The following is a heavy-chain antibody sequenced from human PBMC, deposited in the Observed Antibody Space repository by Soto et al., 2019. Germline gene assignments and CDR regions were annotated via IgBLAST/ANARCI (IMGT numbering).Heavy chain of an antibody. CDR1: GGSISSGGYY. J-gene: IGHJ5*02. Sequence: PSETLSLTXTVSGGSISSGGYYWSWIRQHPGKGLEWIGYIYYSGSTYYNPSLKSRVTISVDTSKNQFSLKLSSVTAADTAVYYCARERGKDYYDSSGYEGYNWFDPWGQGTLVTVSS. V-gene: IGHV4-31*02. CDR2: IYYSGST. D-gene: IGHD3-22*01. CDR3: ARERGKDYYDSSGYEGYNWFDP.